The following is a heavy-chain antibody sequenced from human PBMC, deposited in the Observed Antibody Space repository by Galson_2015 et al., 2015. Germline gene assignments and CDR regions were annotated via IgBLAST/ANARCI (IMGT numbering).Heavy chain of an antibody. V-gene: IGHV3-30*03. Sequence: SLRLSCAASGFTFSKYWMLWVRQAPGKGLEWVAVISHDGSYKYYADSVKGRFTISRDNSKNTLYLQMNSLRAEDTAVYYCARSLQDYYDSRAFYYWGQGTLVTVSS. D-gene: IGHD3-22*01. CDR1: GFTFSKYW. CDR3: ARSLQDYYDSRAFYY. J-gene: IGHJ4*02. CDR2: ISHDGSYK.